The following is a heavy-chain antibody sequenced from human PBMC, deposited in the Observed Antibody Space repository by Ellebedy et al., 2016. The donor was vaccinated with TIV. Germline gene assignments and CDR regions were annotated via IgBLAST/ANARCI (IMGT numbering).Heavy chain of an antibody. D-gene: IGHD2-15*01. V-gene: IGHV1-69*06. J-gene: IGHJ6*02. CDR2: IIPIFGTA. CDR1: GGTFSSYA. CDR3: ARNKGYCSGGSCYPTNGMDV. Sequence: SVKVSXXASGGTFSSYAISWVRQAPGQGLEWMGGIIPIFGTANYAQKFQGRVTITADKSTSTAYMELNSLKSEDTAVYYCARNKGYCSGGSCYPTNGMDVWGQGTTVTVSS.